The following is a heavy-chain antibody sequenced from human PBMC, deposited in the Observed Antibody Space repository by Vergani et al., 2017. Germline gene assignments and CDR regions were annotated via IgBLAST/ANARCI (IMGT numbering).Heavy chain of an antibody. J-gene: IGHJ4*02. D-gene: IGHD5-12*01. V-gene: IGHV4-39*01. CDR1: AGSISSSSYY. CDR2: IYYSGST. CDR3: ARYKGGYENFDY. Sequence: QLQLQESGPGLVKPSETLSLTCTVSAGSISSSSYYWGWIRQPPGKGLEWIGSIYYSGSTYYNPSLKSRVTISVDTSKIHFSLKLSSVTAADTAVYYWARYKGGYENFDYWGQGTLVTVSS.